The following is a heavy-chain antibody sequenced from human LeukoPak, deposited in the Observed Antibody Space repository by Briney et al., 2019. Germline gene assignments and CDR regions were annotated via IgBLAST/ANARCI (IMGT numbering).Heavy chain of an antibody. V-gene: IGHV1-69*13. CDR1: GGAFSSYA. Sequence: SVKVSCKASGGAFSSYAISWVRQAPGQGLEWMGGIIPIFGTANYAQKFQGRVTITADESTSTAYMELSSLRSEDTAVYYCAREDCSGGSCYYFDYWGQGTLVTVSS. CDR3: AREDCSGGSCYYFDY. D-gene: IGHD2-15*01. J-gene: IGHJ4*02. CDR2: IIPIFGTA.